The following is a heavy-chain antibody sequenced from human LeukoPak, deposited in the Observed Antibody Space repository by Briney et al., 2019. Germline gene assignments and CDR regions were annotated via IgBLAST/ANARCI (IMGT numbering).Heavy chain of an antibody. CDR3: ARAPTHYDFWSGYLVGAFDI. J-gene: IGHJ3*02. V-gene: IGHV3-23*01. D-gene: IGHD3-3*01. CDR2: ISGSGGST. Sequence: PGGSLRLSCAASGFTFSSYAMSWVRQAPGKGLEWVSAISGSGGSTYYADSVKGRFTISRDNAKNSLYLQMNSLRAEDTAVYYCARAPTHYDFWSGYLVGAFDIWGQGTMVTVSS. CDR1: GFTFSSYA.